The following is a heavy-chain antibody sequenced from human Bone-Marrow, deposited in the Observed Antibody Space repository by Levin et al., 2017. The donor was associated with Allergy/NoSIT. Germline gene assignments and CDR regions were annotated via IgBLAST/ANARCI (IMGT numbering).Heavy chain of an antibody. CDR1: GDSINSRPNY. J-gene: IGHJ6*02. D-gene: IGHD2-15*01. CDR3: ARYCSGGTCTFYNGMDV. Sequence: SETLSLTCAVSGDSINSRPNYWAWIRQPPGKGPEWIGSVSFVGSTFYSPSLNSRVTMSSDTSKNEFSLRLTSVTAADTAVYYCARYCSGGTCTFYNGMDVWGQGTTVTVS. V-gene: IGHV4-39*01. CDR2: VSFVGST.